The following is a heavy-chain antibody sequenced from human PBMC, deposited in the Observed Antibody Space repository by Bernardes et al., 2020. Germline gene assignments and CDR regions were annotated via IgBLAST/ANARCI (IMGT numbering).Heavy chain of an antibody. CDR2: IDTAGVT. CDR1: GFSFSNYD. V-gene: IGHV3-13*04. Sequence: GGSLRLSCAASGFSFSNYDLHWVRQAPGKGLEWVSGIDTAGVTFYSGSVRGRFTVSRENAKNSLYLQMNSLRAGDTAVYYCARLPRFFGSYYYGMDVWGQGTTVIVSS. J-gene: IGHJ6*02. CDR3: ARLPRFFGSYYYGMDV. D-gene: IGHD3-3*01.